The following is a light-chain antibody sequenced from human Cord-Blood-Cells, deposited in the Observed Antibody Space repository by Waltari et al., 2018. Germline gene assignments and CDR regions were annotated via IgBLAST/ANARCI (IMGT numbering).Light chain of an antibody. CDR2: DVS. V-gene: IGLV2-14*01. Sequence: QSALTQPASVSGSPGQAITISCTGTSSDVGGYNYVSWYQQHPGKAPKPMLYDVSKRPSGVSNRFAGSKSGNTASLTISGLQAEDGADYYCSSYTSSSTLVFGGGTKLTVL. CDR3: SSYTSSSTLV. CDR1: SSDVGGYNY. J-gene: IGLJ2*01.